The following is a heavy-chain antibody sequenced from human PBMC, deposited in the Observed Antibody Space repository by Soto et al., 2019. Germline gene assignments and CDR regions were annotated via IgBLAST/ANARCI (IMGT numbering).Heavy chain of an antibody. Sequence: ASGNVSCKASGYAFISHAIHWVRQAPGQRLELMGWINGVDAHIHXSQNFQGRVXLTRDTSSTTSXMELNXVRSEDTAVYYCARGFHGSADYWGQGTLVTVSX. CDR1: GYAFISHA. CDR2: INGVDAHI. CDR3: ARGFHGSADY. V-gene: IGHV1-3*01. J-gene: IGHJ4*02. D-gene: IGHD5-12*01.